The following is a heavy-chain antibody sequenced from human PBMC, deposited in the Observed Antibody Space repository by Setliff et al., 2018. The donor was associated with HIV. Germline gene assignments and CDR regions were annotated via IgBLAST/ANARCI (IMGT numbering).Heavy chain of an antibody. CDR1: GFSISSRYY. Sequence: SETLSLTCDVSGFSISSRYYWGWIRQSPGKGLEWIGEINHRGSTNYNPSLKSRVTVSVDTSKNQFSLKLGSVTAADTAVYYCARESPSSSWFYFDFWGQGTLVTVSS. CDR2: INHRGST. D-gene: IGHD6-13*01. CDR3: ARESPSSSWFYFDF. V-gene: IGHV4-38-2*02. J-gene: IGHJ4*02.